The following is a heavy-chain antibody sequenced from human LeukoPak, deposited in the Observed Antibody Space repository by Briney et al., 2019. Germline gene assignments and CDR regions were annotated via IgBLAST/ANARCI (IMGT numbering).Heavy chain of an antibody. CDR1: GFTVSSNY. CDR3: ARTYSGYLDY. J-gene: IGHJ4*02. V-gene: IGHV3-53*01. Sequence: GGSLRLSCAASGFTVSSNYMSWVRQAPGKGLEWVSGIYSGGSTYYADSVKGRFTISRDNSKNTLYLQMNSLRAEDTAVYYCARTYSGYLDYWGQGTLVTVSS. CDR2: IYSGGST. D-gene: IGHD5-12*01.